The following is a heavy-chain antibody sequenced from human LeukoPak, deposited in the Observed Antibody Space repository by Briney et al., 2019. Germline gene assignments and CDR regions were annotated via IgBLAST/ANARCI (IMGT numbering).Heavy chain of an antibody. CDR2: INPNSGGT. D-gene: IGHD6-6*01. J-gene: IGHJ5*02. Sequence: GASVKVSCRTSGYIFTGYYMHWVRQAPGQGLEWVGWINPNSGGTNYAQKFQGRVTMTRDTSITTVYMELSRLKSDDTAVYYCARDISSSNGPLNWFDPWGQGTLVTVS. CDR3: ARDISSSNGPLNWFDP. CDR1: GYIFTGYY. V-gene: IGHV1-2*02.